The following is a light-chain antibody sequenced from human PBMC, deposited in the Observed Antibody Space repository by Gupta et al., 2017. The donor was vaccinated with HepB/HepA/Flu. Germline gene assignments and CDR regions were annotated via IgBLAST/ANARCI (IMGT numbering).Light chain of an antibody. CDR1: SSDVGGYNY. V-gene: IGLV2-14*03. J-gene: IGLJ2*01. CDR2: DVS. CDR3: SSDTSSSTLG. Sequence: SALPQPASVSRSPLQSITISCTGTSSDVGGYNYVSWYHQHPGKAHKLMIYDVSKRPAGVANRFSGSKSGNTASLTISGLKEEDEADYYCSSDTSSSTLGFGGGTKLTVL.